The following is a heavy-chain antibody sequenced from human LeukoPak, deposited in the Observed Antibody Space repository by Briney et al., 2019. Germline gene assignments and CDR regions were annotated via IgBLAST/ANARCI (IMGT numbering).Heavy chain of an antibody. Sequence: PGRSLRLSCAASGFTFSSYGMHWVRQAPGKGLEWVAVISYDGSNKYYADSVKGRFTISRDNSKNTLYLQMNSLRAEDTAVYYCAKRRSWMVYSGYELDYWGQRTLVIVSS. V-gene: IGHV3-30*18. CDR2: ISYDGSNK. J-gene: IGHJ4*02. D-gene: IGHD5-12*01. CDR3: AKRRSWMVYSGYELDY. CDR1: GFTFSSYG.